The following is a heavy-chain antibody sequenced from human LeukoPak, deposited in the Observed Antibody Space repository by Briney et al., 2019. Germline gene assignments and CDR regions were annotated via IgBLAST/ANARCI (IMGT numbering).Heavy chain of an antibody. CDR3: AKDVYSSSSLRDVYYGMDV. CDR1: VFTFSSYG. D-gene: IGHD6-13*01. Sequence: HPGGSLRLSCAASVFTFSSYGMHWVRQAPGKGLEWVAVISYDGSHKYYADSVKGRFTISRDNSKNTLYLQMNSLRAEDTAVYYCAKDVYSSSSLRDVYYGMDVWGQGTTVTVSS. J-gene: IGHJ6*02. V-gene: IGHV3-30*18. CDR2: ISYDGSHK.